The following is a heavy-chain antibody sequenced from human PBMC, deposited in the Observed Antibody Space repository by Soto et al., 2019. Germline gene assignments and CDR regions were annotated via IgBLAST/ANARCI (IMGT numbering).Heavy chain of an antibody. CDR2: ISSSSSTI. CDR3: ARDCRPLDYESSGYYSDY. CDR1: GFTFSSYS. Sequence: EVQLVESGGGLVQPGGSLRLSCAASGFTFSSYSMNWVRQAPGKGLEWVSYISSSSSTIYYAASVKGRFTISRDNAKNSLYLQMNSLRDEDTAVYYCARDCRPLDYESSGYYSDYWGQGTLVTVSS. J-gene: IGHJ4*02. D-gene: IGHD3-22*01. V-gene: IGHV3-48*02.